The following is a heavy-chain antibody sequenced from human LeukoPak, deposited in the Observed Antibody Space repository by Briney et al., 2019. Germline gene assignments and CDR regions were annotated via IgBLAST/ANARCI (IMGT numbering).Heavy chain of an antibody. Sequence: SVKVSCKASGGTFSSYAISWVRQAPGQGLEWMGGIIPIFGTANYAQKFQGRVTITADESTSTAYMELSSLRSEDTAVYYCAALTSSPQYYYYGMDVWGQGTTVTVSS. J-gene: IGHJ6*02. D-gene: IGHD2-2*01. V-gene: IGHV1-69*13. CDR2: IIPIFGTA. CDR3: AALTSSPQYYYYGMDV. CDR1: GGTFSSYA.